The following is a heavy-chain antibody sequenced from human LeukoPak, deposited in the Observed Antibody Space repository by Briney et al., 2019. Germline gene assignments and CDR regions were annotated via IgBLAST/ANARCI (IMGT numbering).Heavy chain of an antibody. CDR1: GGSISSSNW. J-gene: IGHJ4*02. Sequence: SETLSLTCAVSGGSISSSNWWSWIRQPPGKGLEWIGSIYYRGSTYYNPSLKSRVTTSVDTSKKQFSLKLSSVTAADTAVYYCARGVYYYDSGSYYTKWGQGTLVTVSS. CDR2: IYYRGST. CDR3: ARGVYYYDSGSYYTK. D-gene: IGHD3-10*01. V-gene: IGHV4-4*02.